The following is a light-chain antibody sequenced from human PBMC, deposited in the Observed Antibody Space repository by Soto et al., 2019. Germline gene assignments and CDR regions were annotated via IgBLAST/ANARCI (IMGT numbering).Light chain of an antibody. CDR1: QTISSN. V-gene: IGKV3D-15*01. Sequence: PGERATLSCRASQTISSNYLAWYQQKPGQAPRLLIHGASNRATGIPARFSGSGSGTDFTLTISSLQAEDFAVYYCQQYANWPPITFGQGTRLEIK. CDR2: GAS. CDR3: QQYANWPPIT. J-gene: IGKJ5*01.